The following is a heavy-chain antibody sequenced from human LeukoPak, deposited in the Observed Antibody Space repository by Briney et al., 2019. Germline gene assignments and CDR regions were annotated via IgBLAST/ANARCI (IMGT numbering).Heavy chain of an antibody. Sequence: GGSLRLSCAASGFTFSSYSMNWVRQAPGKGLEWVSYISSSSSTIYYADSVKGRFTISRDNAKNSLYLQMNSLRAEDTAVYYCARDPYYYDSSGYPYWFDPWGQGTLVTVSP. J-gene: IGHJ5*02. CDR3: ARDPYYYDSSGYPYWFDP. CDR2: ISSSSSTI. CDR1: GFTFSSYS. D-gene: IGHD3-22*01. V-gene: IGHV3-48*01.